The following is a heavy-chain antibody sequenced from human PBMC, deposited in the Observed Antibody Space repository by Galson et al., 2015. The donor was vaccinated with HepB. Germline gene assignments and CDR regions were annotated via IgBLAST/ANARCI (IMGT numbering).Heavy chain of an antibody. CDR2: IYWDDDK. J-gene: IGHJ4*02. CDR1: GFSLSTSGVG. V-gene: IGHV2-5*02. CDR3: AHRPPNCSGGSCYPARGFSYFDY. Sequence: PALVKPTQTLTLTCTFSGFSLSTSGVGVGWLRQPPGKALEWLALIYWDDDKRYSPSLKSRLTITKDTSKNQVVLTMTNMDPVDTATYYSAHRPPNCSGGSCYPARGFSYFDYWGQGTLVTVSS. D-gene: IGHD2-15*01.